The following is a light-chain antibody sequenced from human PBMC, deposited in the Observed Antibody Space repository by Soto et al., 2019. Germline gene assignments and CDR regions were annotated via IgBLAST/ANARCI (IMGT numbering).Light chain of an antibody. CDR2: DAS. J-gene: IGKJ3*01. V-gene: IGKV3-20*01. CDR3: QQYGSSPFT. CDR1: QSVTSN. Sequence: EIVMTQSPAPLSVSPGERAALSCRASQSVTSNLAWYQQKPGQAPRLLIYDASTRAIGIPDRFSGSGPGTDFTLTISRLEPEDFAVYYCQQYGSSPFTFGPGSKVDIK.